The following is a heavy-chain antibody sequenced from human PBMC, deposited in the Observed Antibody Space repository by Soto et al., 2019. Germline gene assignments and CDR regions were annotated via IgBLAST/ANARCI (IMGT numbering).Heavy chain of an antibody. J-gene: IGHJ4*02. CDR1: GYTFTGYY. V-gene: IGHV1-2*02. CDR3: ARDSYCSRTSCYKEQQLVRDEPRSDY. D-gene: IGHD2-2*02. Sequence: ASVKVSCKASGYTFTGYYMHWVRQAPGQGLEWMGWINPNSGGTNYAQKFQGRVTMTRDTSISTAYMELSRLRSDDTAVYYCARDSYCSRTSCYKEQQLVRDEPRSDYWGQGTLVTVSS. CDR2: INPNSGGT.